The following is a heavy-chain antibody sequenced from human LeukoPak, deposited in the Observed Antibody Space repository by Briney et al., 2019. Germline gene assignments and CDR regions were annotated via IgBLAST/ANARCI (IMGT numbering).Heavy chain of an antibody. J-gene: IGHJ3*02. V-gene: IGHV3-11*03. D-gene: IGHD3-9*01. CDR1: GFTFSNFY. CDR3: AKFLTGQYDAFDI. CDR2: ISSASTYT. Sequence: PGGSLRLSCAASGFTFSNFYMSWIRQAPGKGLEWVSFISSASTYTNFADSVKGRFTVSRGNAKNSLFLQMNSLRAEDTAVYYCAKFLTGQYDAFDIWGQGTMVTVSA.